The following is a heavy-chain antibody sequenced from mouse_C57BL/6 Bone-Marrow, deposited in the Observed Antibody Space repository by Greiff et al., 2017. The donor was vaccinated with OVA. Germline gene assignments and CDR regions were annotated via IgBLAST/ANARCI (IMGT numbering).Heavy chain of an antibody. J-gene: IGHJ2*01. V-gene: IGHV1-22*01. D-gene: IGHD1-1*01. CDR3: ARRYYGSSFDY. Sequence: EVKVVESGPELVKPGASVKMSCKASGYTFTDYNMHWVKQSHGKSLEWIGYINPNNGGTSYNQKFKGKATLTVNKSSSTAYMELRSLTSEDSAVYYCARRYYGSSFDYWGQGTTLTVSS. CDR1: GYTFTDYN. CDR2: INPNNGGT.